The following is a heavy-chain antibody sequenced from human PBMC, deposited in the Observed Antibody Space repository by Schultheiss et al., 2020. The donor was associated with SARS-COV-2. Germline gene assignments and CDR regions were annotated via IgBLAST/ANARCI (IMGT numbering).Heavy chain of an antibody. Sequence: ASVKVSCKASGYTFTGYYMHWVRQAPGQGLEWMGWINPNSGGTNYAQKLQGRVTMTTDTSTSTAYMELSRLRSDDTAVYYCARVSLYYYGSADYGMDVWGQGTTVTVSS. V-gene: IGHV1-2*02. CDR2: INPNSGGT. CDR1: GYTFTGYY. D-gene: IGHD3-10*01. J-gene: IGHJ6*02. CDR3: ARVSLYYYGSADYGMDV.